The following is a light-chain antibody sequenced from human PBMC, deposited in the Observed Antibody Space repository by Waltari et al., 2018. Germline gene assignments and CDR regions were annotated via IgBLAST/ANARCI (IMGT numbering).Light chain of an antibody. J-gene: IGLJ2*01. CDR3: QTWGTDTVV. CDR1: SGHSSYA. V-gene: IGLV4-69*01. Sequence: QLVLTQSPSASASLGASVKLTCTLSSGHSSYAIAWLQQQPGKGPRYLMKVSSDGSHSRGDVSPDRFSGSSSGAERYLSISRLQYEDEADYYCQTWGTDTVVFGGGTKLTVL. CDR2: VSSDGSH.